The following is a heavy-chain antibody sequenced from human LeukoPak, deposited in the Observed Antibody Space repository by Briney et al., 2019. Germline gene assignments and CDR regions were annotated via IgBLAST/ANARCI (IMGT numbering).Heavy chain of an antibody. CDR2: ISGSGGST. Sequence: GGSLRLSCAASGFTFSSYAMSWVRQAPGKGLEWVSAISGSGGSTYYADSVKGRFTISRDNSKNTLYLQMSSLRAEDTAVYYCATAYYDFWSGYDYWGQGTLVTVSS. CDR1: GFTFSSYA. D-gene: IGHD3-3*01. J-gene: IGHJ4*02. V-gene: IGHV3-23*01. CDR3: ATAYYDFWSGYDY.